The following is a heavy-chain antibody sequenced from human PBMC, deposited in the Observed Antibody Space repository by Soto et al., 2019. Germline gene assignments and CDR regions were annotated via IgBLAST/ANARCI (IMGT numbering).Heavy chain of an antibody. V-gene: IGHV1-2*04. J-gene: IGHJ3*01. CDR1: GYTFTGYY. Sequence: ASVKVSCKASGYTFTGYYMHWVRQAPGQGLEWMGWINLNSGGTNYAQKFQGWVTMTWDTSISAAYMELSSLTSDDTAVYYCARGPPKRGFDLWGLGTVVTVSS. CDR3: ARGPPKRGFDL. CDR2: INLNSGGT.